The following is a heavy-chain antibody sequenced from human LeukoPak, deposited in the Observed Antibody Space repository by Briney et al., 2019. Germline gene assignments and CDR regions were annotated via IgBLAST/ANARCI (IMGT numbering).Heavy chain of an antibody. J-gene: IGHJ4*02. Sequence: ASVKISCKASGYTFTDYYMHWVQQAPGKGLEWMGRVDPEDGETIYAEKFQGRVTITADTSTDTAYMELSSLRSEDTAVYYCATDLGYYGSGKDYFDYWGQGTLVTVSS. D-gene: IGHD3-10*01. CDR1: GYTFTDYY. V-gene: IGHV1-69-2*01. CDR3: ATDLGYYGSGKDYFDY. CDR2: VDPEDGET.